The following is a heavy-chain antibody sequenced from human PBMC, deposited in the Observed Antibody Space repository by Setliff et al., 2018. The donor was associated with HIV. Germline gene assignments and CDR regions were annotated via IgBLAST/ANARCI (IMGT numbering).Heavy chain of an antibody. CDR2: IYTVGST. CDR3: ARDARWLQFPYFDY. D-gene: IGHD5-12*01. Sequence: PSETLSLTCTVSGGSITSGNYFWTWIRQPAGKGLEWIGHIYTVGSTNYNPSFRSRVTISVDSSKNQFSLKLSSVTAADTAVYYCARDARWLQFPYFDYWGQGALVTVSS. J-gene: IGHJ4*01. V-gene: IGHV4-61*09. CDR1: GGSITSGNYF.